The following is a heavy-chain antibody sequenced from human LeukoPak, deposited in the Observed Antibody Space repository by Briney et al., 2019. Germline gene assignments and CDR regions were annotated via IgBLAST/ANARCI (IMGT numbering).Heavy chain of an antibody. V-gene: IGHV4-61*02. Sequence: SETLSLTCTVSGVSIRSGSYYWSWIRQPAGKGLEWIGRIYTSGTTNYNPSLKSRVTISVDTSKNQFSLKLSSVTAADTAVYYCARAEFLEWLKVVYYFDYWGQGTLVTVSS. D-gene: IGHD3-3*01. CDR3: ARAEFLEWLKVVYYFDY. CDR1: GVSIRSGSYY. J-gene: IGHJ4*02. CDR2: IYTSGTT.